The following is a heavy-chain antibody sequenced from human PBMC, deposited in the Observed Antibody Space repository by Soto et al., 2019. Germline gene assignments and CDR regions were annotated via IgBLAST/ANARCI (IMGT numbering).Heavy chain of an antibody. V-gene: IGHV1-2*04. Sequence: QVQLVQSGAEVKKPGASVKVSCKASGYTFTDYFVQWVRQAPGQGLEWVGWINPRSGETNFAQKFQDWVTMTRDTSVNTAYIELNTLKADDTAVYYCARGTGDNWGRSDYWGQGTLVTFSS. J-gene: IGHJ4*02. CDR3: ARGTGDNWGRSDY. CDR2: INPRSGET. CDR1: GYTFTDYF. D-gene: IGHD2-8*02.